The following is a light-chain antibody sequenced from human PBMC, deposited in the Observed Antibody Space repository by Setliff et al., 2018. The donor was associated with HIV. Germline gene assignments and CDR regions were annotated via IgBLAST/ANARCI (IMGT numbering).Light chain of an antibody. V-gene: IGLV2-18*02. CDR1: SSDVGSYNR. Sequence: SVLTQPPSVSGSPGQSVTISCTGTSSDVGSYNRVSWYQQSPDTAPKLMIYEVSNRPSGVPDRFSGSKSGNTASLTISGLQAEDETDYYCSSYTSSSTYVFGTGTKVTVL. CDR3: SSYTSSSTYV. CDR2: EVS. J-gene: IGLJ1*01.